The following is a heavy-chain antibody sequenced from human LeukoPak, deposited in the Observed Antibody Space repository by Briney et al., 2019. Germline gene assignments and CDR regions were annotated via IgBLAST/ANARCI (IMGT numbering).Heavy chain of an antibody. D-gene: IGHD4-11*01. CDR2: IYTSGST. CDR3: ATYRNYVYFDY. Sequence: SQTLSLTCTVSGGSISSGSYYWSWIRQPAGKGLEWIGRIYTSGSTNYNPSLKSRVTISVDTSKNQFSLKLSSGTAADTAMYYCATYRNYVYFDYWGQGTLVTVSS. CDR1: GGSISSGSYY. J-gene: IGHJ4*02. V-gene: IGHV4-61*02.